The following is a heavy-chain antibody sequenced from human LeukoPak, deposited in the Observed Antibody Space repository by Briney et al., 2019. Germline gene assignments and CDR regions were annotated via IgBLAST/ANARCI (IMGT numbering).Heavy chain of an antibody. CDR1: GDSIRSYH. J-gene: IGHJ5*02. CDR2: ISYSGST. CDR3: ARDQSLWTGYHIWNYFDP. D-gene: IGHD3/OR15-3a*01. Sequence: PSETLSLTCSVPGDSIRSYHWSWIRQPPGKGLEWIGYISYSGSTMYNPSLKSRVSISVDTSKNQFSLNLTYVTAADTAVYYCARDQSLWTGYHIWNYFDPWGQGTLVTVSS. V-gene: IGHV4-59*01.